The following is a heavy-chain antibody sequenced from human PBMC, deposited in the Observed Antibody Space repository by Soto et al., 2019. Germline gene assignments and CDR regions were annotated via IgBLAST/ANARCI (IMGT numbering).Heavy chain of an antibody. Sequence: QVHLVQSGAQVKKPGSSVKVSCKASGGTFSSHAFTWVRQAPGHGPEYMGGIIPLLGTPNYAQNFQGRVTITADGATSTVYLELASLRSDDTAVYYCARNWHRRFDSWGQGTLVTVSS. CDR1: GGTFSSHA. V-gene: IGHV1-69*01. CDR3: ARNWHRRFDS. J-gene: IGHJ5*01. CDR2: IIPLLGTP.